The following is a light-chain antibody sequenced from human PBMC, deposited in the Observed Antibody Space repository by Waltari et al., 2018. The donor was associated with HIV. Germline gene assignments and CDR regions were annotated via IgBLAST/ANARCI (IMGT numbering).Light chain of an antibody. J-gene: IGLJ2*01. V-gene: IGLV2-23*02. CDR3: SSYAGSRTYVL. Sequence: QSALTQPASVSGSPGQSITISCTGTNSDVGSYNLVSWYQHHPGKAPKPLIYDVTERPSAVSNRFSGSKSGNTASLTISGLQAEDEADYYCSSYAGSRTYVLVGGGTKLTVL. CDR1: NSDVGSYNL. CDR2: DVT.